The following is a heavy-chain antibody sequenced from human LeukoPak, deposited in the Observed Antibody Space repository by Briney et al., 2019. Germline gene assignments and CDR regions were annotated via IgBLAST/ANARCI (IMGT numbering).Heavy chain of an antibody. CDR2: IYPGDSVT. J-gene: IGHJ4*02. CDR3: ARRTFYDSSGYYYFDY. Sequence: GESLKISCKGSGYSFTSYWIGWVRQMPGKGLEWMGIIYPGDSVTRYSPSFQGQVTISADKSISTAYLQWSSLKASDTAMYYCARRTFYDSSGYYYFDYWGQGTLVTVSS. D-gene: IGHD3-22*01. CDR1: GYSFTSYW. V-gene: IGHV5-51*01.